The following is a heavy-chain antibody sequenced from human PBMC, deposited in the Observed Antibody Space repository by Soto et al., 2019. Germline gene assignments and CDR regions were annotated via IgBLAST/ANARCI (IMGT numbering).Heavy chain of an antibody. CDR1: GGSISRYY. D-gene: IGHD2-2*01. CDR3: ARGRPDDYFSSGGAYGIDV. J-gene: IGHJ6*02. Sequence: SETLSLTCTVSGGSISRYYWSWIRQPPGKGLEWIGYIYYSGSTNYNPSLKSRVTISVDTSKNQFSLKLSSVTAADTAVYYCARGRPDDYFSSGGAYGIDVRGQQNAVTVSS. V-gene: IGHV4-59*01. CDR2: IYYSGST.